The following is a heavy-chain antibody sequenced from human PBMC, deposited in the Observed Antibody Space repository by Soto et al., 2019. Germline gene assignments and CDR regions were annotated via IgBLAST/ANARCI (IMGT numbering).Heavy chain of an antibody. Sequence: SETLSLTCTVSGGSISSSSYYWGWIRQPPGKGLEWIGSIYYSGSTYYNPSLKSRVTISVDTSKNQFSLKLSSVTAADTAVYYCARSSVGRYCSGGSCYGDWFDPWGQGTLVTVSS. J-gene: IGHJ5*02. CDR3: ARSSVGRYCSGGSCYGDWFDP. V-gene: IGHV4-39*01. CDR1: GGSISSSSYY. CDR2: IYYSGST. D-gene: IGHD2-15*01.